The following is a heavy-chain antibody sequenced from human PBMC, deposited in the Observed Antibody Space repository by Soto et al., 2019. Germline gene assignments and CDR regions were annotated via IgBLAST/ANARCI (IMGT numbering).Heavy chain of an antibody. Sequence: EVQLVGSGGGLVQPGGSLRLSCAASGFTFSSYWMSWVRQAPGKGLEWVANIKQDGSEKYYVDSVKGRFTISRDNAKNSLYLQMNSLRAEDMALYYCARTKYSIAAAGIPAYWGQGTLVTVSS. V-gene: IGHV3-7*05. CDR1: GFTFSSYW. J-gene: IGHJ4*02. CDR3: ARTKYSIAAAGIPAY. D-gene: IGHD6-13*01. CDR2: IKQDGSEK.